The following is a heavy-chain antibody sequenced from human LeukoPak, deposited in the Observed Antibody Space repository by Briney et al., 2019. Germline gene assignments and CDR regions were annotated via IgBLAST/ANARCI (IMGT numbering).Heavy chain of an antibody. CDR2: IYYTGST. CDR3: ARGIADPYSFDS. Sequence: PSETLSLTCTVSGGSISSYYWSWIRQPPGKGLEWIGYIYYTGSTNYNPSLKSRVTISLDTSMNQFSLNLSSVTAADTAVYYCARGIADPYSFDSWGQGTLVTVSS. CDR1: GGSISSYY. V-gene: IGHV4-59*12. J-gene: IGHJ4*02. D-gene: IGHD6-13*01.